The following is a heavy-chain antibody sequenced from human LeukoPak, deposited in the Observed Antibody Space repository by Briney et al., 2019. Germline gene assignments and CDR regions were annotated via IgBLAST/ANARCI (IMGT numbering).Heavy chain of an antibody. D-gene: IGHD2-2*01. V-gene: IGHV4-38-2*02. CDR1: GYSISSGYY. Sequence: SETLSLTGTVSGYSISSGYYWGWIRQPPGKGLEWIGSIYHSGSTYYNPSLKSRVTISVDTSKNQFSLKLSSVTAADTAVYYCARDFNIVVVPAASFDYWGQGTLVTVSS. CDR3: ARDFNIVVVPAASFDY. J-gene: IGHJ4*02. CDR2: IYHSGST.